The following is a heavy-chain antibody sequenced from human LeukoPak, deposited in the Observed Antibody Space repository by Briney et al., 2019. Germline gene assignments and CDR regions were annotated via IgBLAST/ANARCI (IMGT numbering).Heavy chain of an antibody. Sequence: LGESLKISCKGFGYSFTSYWIGWVRQMPGKGLEWMGIIHPGDSDTSYSPSFQGQVTISADKSISTAYLQWSSLKASDTAMYYCARRATVVTRFDPWGQGTLVTVSS. V-gene: IGHV5-51*01. J-gene: IGHJ5*02. CDR3: ARRATVVTRFDP. CDR1: GYSFTSYW. CDR2: IHPGDSDT. D-gene: IGHD4-23*01.